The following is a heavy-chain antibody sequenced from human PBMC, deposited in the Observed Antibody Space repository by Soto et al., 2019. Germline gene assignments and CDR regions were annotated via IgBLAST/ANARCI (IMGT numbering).Heavy chain of an antibody. Sequence: PSETLSLTCTVSGGSITINSYYWGWIRQSPVKCLEWIGSVYYSGSTYYNPSLKSRVTISVDTSKSQFALTLNSLTAADTAVYYFARSKGETGVDYWGQSILVTVSS. CDR1: GGSITINSYY. D-gene: IGHD2-8*02. CDR3: ARSKGETGVDY. J-gene: IGHJ4*02. CDR2: VYYSGST. V-gene: IGHV4-39*01.